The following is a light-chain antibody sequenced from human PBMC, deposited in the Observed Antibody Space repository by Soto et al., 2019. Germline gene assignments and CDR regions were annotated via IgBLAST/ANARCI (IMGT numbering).Light chain of an antibody. J-gene: IGKJ4*01. CDR3: QRYNIWLLT. CDR1: QSVSNN. CDR2: DTS. V-gene: IGKV3-15*01. Sequence: EIRMTHSPATLSVSPGEGATLSCRASQSVSNNYLAWYQQKASQATRPIIYDTSARATGVPARFSGSRSGPEFTLTINSLQAEDFASYCCQRYNIWLLTFGGGAKVDIK.